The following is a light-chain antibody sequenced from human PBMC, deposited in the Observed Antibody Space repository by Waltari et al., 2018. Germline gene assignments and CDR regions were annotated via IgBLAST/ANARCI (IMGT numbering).Light chain of an antibody. Sequence: PGERATLYCRASQSVRSYLAWYQQKPGQAPRLLIYDASNRATGIPARFSGSGSGTDFTLTISSLEPEDFAVYYCQQRSNWPPGLTFGGGTKVEIK. CDR3: QQRSNWPPGLT. J-gene: IGKJ4*01. V-gene: IGKV3-11*01. CDR1: QSVRSY. CDR2: DAS.